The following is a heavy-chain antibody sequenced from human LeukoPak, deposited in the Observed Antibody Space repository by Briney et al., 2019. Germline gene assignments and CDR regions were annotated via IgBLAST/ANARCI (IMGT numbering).Heavy chain of an antibody. CDR3: ARDSTPLDY. V-gene: IGHV1-2*02. Sequence: GASVRVSCKTSGYTSTGNYMHWVRQAPGQGLEWMGWINPNTGGTNYAQKFQGRVSMTRDTSISTAYMDLSRLRSDDTAVYYCARDSTPLDYWGQGTLVTVSS. CDR2: INPNTGGT. J-gene: IGHJ4*02. D-gene: IGHD2/OR15-2a*01. CDR1: GYTSTGNY.